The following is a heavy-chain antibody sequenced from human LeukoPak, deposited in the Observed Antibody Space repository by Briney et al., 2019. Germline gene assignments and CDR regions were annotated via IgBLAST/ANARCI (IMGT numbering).Heavy chain of an antibody. D-gene: IGHD5-12*01. CDR3: AKDGKFGYSGPGPRKYYFDY. Sequence: GGSLRLSCAASGFTFSSYGMHWVRQAPGKGLEWVAVMSYDGSNKYYADSVKGRFTIFRDNSKNTLYLQMNSLRAEDTAVYYCAKDGKFGYSGPGPRKYYFDYWGQGTLVTVSS. J-gene: IGHJ4*02. CDR1: GFTFSSYG. V-gene: IGHV3-30*18. CDR2: MSYDGSNK.